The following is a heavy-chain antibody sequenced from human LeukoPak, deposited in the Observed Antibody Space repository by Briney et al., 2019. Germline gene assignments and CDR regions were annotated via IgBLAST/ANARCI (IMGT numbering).Heavy chain of an antibody. D-gene: IGHD3-22*01. V-gene: IGHV1-18*01. CDR1: GYTFTSYG. CDR2: ISAYNGNT. Sequence: ASVTVSCKASGYTFTSYGISWVRQAPGQGLEWMGWISAYNGNTNYAQKLQGRVTMTTDTSTSTAYMELRSLRSDDTAVYYCARVMRYDSSGYYIDYGMDVWGQGTTVTVSS. CDR3: ARVMRYDSSGYYIDYGMDV. J-gene: IGHJ6*02.